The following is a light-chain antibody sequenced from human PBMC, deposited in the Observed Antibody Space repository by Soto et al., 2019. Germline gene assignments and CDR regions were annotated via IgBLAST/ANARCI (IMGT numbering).Light chain of an antibody. CDR3: SSYTSSSSYV. CDR2: DVS. V-gene: IGLV2-14*01. Sequence: QSALTQPASVSGSPGQSITISCTGTSSDVGGYNYVSWYQQHPGKAPKLMIYDVSNPPSGVSNRFSGSKSGNTASLTSSGLQAEDEADYYCSSYTSSSSYVFGTGTMLTVL. CDR1: SSDVGGYNY. J-gene: IGLJ1*01.